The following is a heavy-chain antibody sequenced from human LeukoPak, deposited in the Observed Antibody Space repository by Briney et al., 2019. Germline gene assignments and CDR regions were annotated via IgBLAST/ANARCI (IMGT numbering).Heavy chain of an antibody. Sequence: ASVKVSCKVSGYTLTELSMHWVRQAPGKGLEWMGGFDPEDGETIYAQKFQGRVTMTEDTSTDTAYMELSSLRAEDTAVYYCARVMGRYCSSNSCYVDYWGQGTLVTVSS. J-gene: IGHJ4*02. CDR3: ARVMGRYCSSNSCYVDY. V-gene: IGHV1-24*01. CDR1: GYTLTELS. CDR2: FDPEDGET. D-gene: IGHD2-2*01.